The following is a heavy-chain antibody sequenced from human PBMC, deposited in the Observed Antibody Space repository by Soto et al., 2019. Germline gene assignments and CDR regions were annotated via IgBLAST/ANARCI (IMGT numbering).Heavy chain of an antibody. J-gene: IGHJ4*02. Sequence: GGSLRLSCAASGFTFSSYAMSWVRQAPGKGLEWVSAISGSGGSTYYADSVKGRFTISRDNSKNTLYLQMNSLRAEDTAVYYCAKDSTPYYYDSSGYYPGYWGQGTLVTVSS. CDR3: AKDSTPYYYDSSGYYPGY. V-gene: IGHV3-23*01. CDR2: ISGSGGST. D-gene: IGHD3-22*01. CDR1: GFTFSSYA.